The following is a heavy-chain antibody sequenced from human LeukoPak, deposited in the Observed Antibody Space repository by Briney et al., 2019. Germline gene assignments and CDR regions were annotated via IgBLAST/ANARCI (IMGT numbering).Heavy chain of an antibody. CDR2: IYYSGST. Sequence: PSETLSLTCNVTGDSITSYYWSWIRQPRGKGLEWIGYIYYSGSTNYNPSLKSRVTMSVDTSKNQFSLKLSSVTATDTAVYYCARQRTYYYYGMDVWGQGTTVTVSS. CDR3: ARQRTYYYYGMDV. J-gene: IGHJ6*02. CDR1: GDSITSYY. V-gene: IGHV4-59*08.